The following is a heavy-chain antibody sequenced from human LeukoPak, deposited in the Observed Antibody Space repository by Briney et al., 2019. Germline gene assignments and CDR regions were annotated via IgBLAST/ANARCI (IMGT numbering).Heavy chain of an antibody. CDR2: ISSSGSNI. V-gene: IGHV3-21*01. CDR3: ATNSTVTRVGFDY. D-gene: IGHD4-17*01. Sequence: GGSLRLSCAASGFTFSSYSMNWVRQAPGKGLEWVSSISSSGSNIYYADSVKGRFTISRDNAKNSLYLQMNSLRAEDMAVYYCATNSTVTRVGFDYGGEGTLVTVSS. CDR1: GFTFSSYS. J-gene: IGHJ4*02.